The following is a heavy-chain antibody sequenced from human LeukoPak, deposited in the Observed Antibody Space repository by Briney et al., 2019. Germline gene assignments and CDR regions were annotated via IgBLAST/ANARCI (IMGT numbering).Heavy chain of an antibody. J-gene: IGHJ4*02. V-gene: IGHV3-74*01. Sequence: PGGSLRLFCAASGFTFSSYWMCWVRQDPGKGLAWVSCIKTDGSITAYAGSVKGRFTISRDNAKNTLYLQMNSLRADDTAVYYCARDGDAPMTDFDYWGQGTLVTVSS. CDR1: GFTFSSYW. D-gene: IGHD2-21*02. CDR3: ARDGDAPMTDFDY. CDR2: IKTDGSIT.